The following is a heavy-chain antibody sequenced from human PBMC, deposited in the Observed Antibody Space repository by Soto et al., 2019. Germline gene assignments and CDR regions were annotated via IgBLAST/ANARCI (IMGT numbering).Heavy chain of an antibody. V-gene: IGHV1-69*12. CDR1: GGTFSTSA. D-gene: IGHD3-3*02. J-gene: IGHJ6*02. CDR2: IMPIFATP. CDR3: AIDKDRQQLGGNYYYILDV. Sequence: QVQLMQSGAEVKKPGSSVKVSCNASGGTFSTSAISWVRQAPGEGLEWVGGIMPIFATPDYAQKFQGRVTISADESMATAYLELTSLTTDDTAVYYCAIDKDRQQLGGNYYYILDVWGQGTAITVSS.